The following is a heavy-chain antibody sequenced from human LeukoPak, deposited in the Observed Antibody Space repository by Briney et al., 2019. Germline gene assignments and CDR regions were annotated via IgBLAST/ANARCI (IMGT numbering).Heavy chain of an antibody. V-gene: IGHV1-69*05. CDR1: GGTFSSYA. CDR2: IIPIFGTA. Sequence: ASVKVSCKASGGTFSSYATSWVRQAPGQGLEWMGGIIPIFGTANYAQKFQGRATITTDESTSTAYMELSTLRSEDTAVYYCATLTPWSGDDGGDLDYWGQGTLVTVSS. J-gene: IGHJ4*02. CDR3: ATLTPWSGDDGGDLDY. D-gene: IGHD3-3*01.